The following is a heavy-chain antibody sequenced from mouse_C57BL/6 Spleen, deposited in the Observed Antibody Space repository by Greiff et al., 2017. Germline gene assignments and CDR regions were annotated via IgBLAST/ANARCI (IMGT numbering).Heavy chain of an antibody. D-gene: IGHD1-1*01. CDR1: GYTFTSYW. V-gene: IGHV1-64*01. Sequence: QVQLQQPGAELVKPGASVKLSCKASGYTFTSYWMHWVKQRPGQGLEWIGMIHPNSGSTNYNEKFKSKATLTVDKSSSTAYMQLSSLTSEDSAVYECSRRRHYYGSSEAMYYRGQGASVTVS. CDR2: IHPNSGST. CDR3: SRRRHYYGSSEAMYY. J-gene: IGHJ4*01.